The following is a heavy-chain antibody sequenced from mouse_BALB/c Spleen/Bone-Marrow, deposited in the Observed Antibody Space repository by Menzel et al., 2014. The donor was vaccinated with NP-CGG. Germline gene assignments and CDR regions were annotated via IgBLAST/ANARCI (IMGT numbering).Heavy chain of an antibody. CDR2: IRSKSNNYAT. Sequence: EVQVVESGGGLVQPKGSLKLSCAASGFTFNTYAMNWVRRAPGKGLEWVARIRSKSNNYATYYADSVKDRFTISRDDSQSMLYLQMNNLKTEDTAMYYCVRPHYYGSSYRYAMDYWGQGTSVTVSS. D-gene: IGHD1-1*01. V-gene: IGHV10-1*02. CDR1: GFTFNTYA. CDR3: VRPHYYGSSYRYAMDY. J-gene: IGHJ4*01.